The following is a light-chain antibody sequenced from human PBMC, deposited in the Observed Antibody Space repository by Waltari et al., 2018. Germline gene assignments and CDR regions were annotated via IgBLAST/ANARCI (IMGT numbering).Light chain of an antibody. Sequence: DIQMTQSPSSLSASVGDRVTITCRASQGISNSLAWYQQKPGKAPKLLLYAASRLESGVPSRFSGSGSGTDYTLTISSLQPEDFATYYCQQYYSTPPETLTFGGGTKVEIK. V-gene: IGKV1-NL1*01. CDR1: QGISNS. CDR2: AAS. CDR3: QQYYSTPPETLT. J-gene: IGKJ4*01.